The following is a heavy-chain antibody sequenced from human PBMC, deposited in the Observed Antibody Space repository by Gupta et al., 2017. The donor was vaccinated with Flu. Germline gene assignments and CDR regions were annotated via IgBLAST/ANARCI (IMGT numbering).Heavy chain of an antibody. CDR1: GASVGSNNYY. CDR3: ASYTFVTYYYGSGNFDY. Sequence: QLHLQESGPGLVKPSETLSLICSVSGASVGSNNYYWDWIRQPPGKGLEWIGSVYYTGSANYNPSLKSRVTMSVDTSKNHVSLKVTSVTAADTAIYYCASYTFVTYYYGSGNFDYWGQGARVTVAS. J-gene: IGHJ4*02. D-gene: IGHD3-10*01. V-gene: IGHV4-39*02. CDR2: VYYTGSA.